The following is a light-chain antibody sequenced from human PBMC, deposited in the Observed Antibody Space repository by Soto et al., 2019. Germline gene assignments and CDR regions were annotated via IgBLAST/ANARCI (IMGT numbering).Light chain of an antibody. CDR3: QQYNSYSQP. Sequence: DIQMTQSPSTLSASVGDRVTITCRASQSISSWLAWYQQKPGKAPKLLIYDASSLESGVPSRLSGSGSGTEFTLTISSLQPDDFATYYCQQYNSYSQPFGQGPTVHIX. CDR2: DAS. V-gene: IGKV1-5*01. CDR1: QSISSW. J-gene: IGKJ1*01.